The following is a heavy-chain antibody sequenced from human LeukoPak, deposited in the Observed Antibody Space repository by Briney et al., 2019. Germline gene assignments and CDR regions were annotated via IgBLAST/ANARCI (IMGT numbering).Heavy chain of an antibody. Sequence: GGSLRLSCAASGFTFDDYAMRWVRQAPGEGLEWVSVISWNSGSIGYADSVKGRFTISRDNAKNSLYLQMNSLRAEDTALYYCAKGNDILTGYYKELDYWGQGTLVTVSS. D-gene: IGHD3-9*01. CDR1: GFTFDDYA. V-gene: IGHV3-9*01. CDR3: AKGNDILTGYYKELDY. CDR2: ISWNSGSI. J-gene: IGHJ4*02.